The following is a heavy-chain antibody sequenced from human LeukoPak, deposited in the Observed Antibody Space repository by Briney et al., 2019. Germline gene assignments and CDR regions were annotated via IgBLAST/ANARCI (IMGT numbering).Heavy chain of an antibody. Sequence: SETLSLTCAVYGGSFSGYYWSWLRQPPGKGLEWIGEINHSGSTNYNPSLKSRVTISVDTSKNQFSLKLSSVTAADTAVYYCARRRYDYVWGSYRYQYFDYWGQGTLVTVSS. CDR1: GGSFSGYY. CDR3: ARRRYDYVWGSYRYQYFDY. J-gene: IGHJ4*02. D-gene: IGHD3-16*02. V-gene: IGHV4-34*01. CDR2: INHSGST.